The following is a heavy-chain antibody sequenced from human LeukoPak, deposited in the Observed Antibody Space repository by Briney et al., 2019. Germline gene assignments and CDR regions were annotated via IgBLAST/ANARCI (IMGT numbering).Heavy chain of an antibody. V-gene: IGHV3-21*01. Sequence: GGSLRLSCAASGFTFSSYSMNWVRQAPGKGLEWVSSISSSSSYIYYADSVKGRFTISRGNAKNSLYLQMNSLRAEDTAVYYCARGVLTQPLIYYWGQGTLVTVSS. J-gene: IGHJ4*02. D-gene: IGHD4/OR15-4a*01. CDR2: ISSSSSYI. CDR1: GFTFSSYS. CDR3: ARGVLTQPLIYY.